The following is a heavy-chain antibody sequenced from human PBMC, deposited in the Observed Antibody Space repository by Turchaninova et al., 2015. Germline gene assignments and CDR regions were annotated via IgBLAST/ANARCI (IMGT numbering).Heavy chain of an antibody. CDR2: IIPIFGTP. CDR1: RATFSSYV. CDR3: ARDYGDYVDAFDI. D-gene: IGHD4-17*01. J-gene: IGHJ3*02. V-gene: IGHV1-69*01. Sequence: QVQLVQGGAGGGTPFPTGQISCKSFRATFSSYVYSWVRQAPGQGFEWMVVIIPIFGTPNYAQKFQGRCTITADESTSTAYMELSSLRSEDTAVYYCARDYGDYVDAFDIWGQGTMVTVSS.